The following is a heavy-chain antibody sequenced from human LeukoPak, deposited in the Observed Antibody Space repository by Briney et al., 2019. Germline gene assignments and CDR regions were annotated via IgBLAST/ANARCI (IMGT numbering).Heavy chain of an antibody. V-gene: IGHV3-74*01. CDR2: IYSDGSST. J-gene: IGHJ4*02. Sequence: GGSLRLSCAASGFTFSSYWMHWVRQAPGKGLVWVSRIYSDGSSTNYADSVKGRFTISRDNAKNTLYLQMNSLRAEDTAVYYGIPVAGTGFDYWGQGTLVTVSS. D-gene: IGHD6-19*01. CDR1: GFTFSSYW. CDR3: IPVAGTGFDY.